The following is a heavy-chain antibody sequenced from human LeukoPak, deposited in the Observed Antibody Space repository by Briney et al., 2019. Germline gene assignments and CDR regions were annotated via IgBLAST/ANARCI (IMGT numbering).Heavy chain of an antibody. V-gene: IGHV3-30*03. CDR2: ISYDGSNK. CDR3: ARPLGYCSSTSCYEWGY. D-gene: IGHD2-2*01. J-gene: IGHJ4*02. CDR1: GFSFITYG. Sequence: GGSLRLSCAASGFSFITYGMHWVRQAPGKGLEWVAVISYDGSNKYYADSVKGRFTISRDNSKNTLDLQMNSLRAEDTAVYYCARPLGYCSSTSCYEWGYWGQGTLVTVSS.